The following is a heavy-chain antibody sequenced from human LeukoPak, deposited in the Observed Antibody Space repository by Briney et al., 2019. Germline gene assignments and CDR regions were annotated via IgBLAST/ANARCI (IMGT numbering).Heavy chain of an antibody. CDR3: ASSLTIFGVVPFDY. Sequence: SETLSLTCAVSGYFISSGYYGGWIRPPPGKGLEWIGSIYHSGSTYYNPSLKSRVTISVDTFKNQFSLKLSSVTAADTAVYYCASSLTIFGVVPFDYWGQGTLVTVTS. CDR1: GYFISSGYY. D-gene: IGHD3-3*01. CDR2: IYHSGST. V-gene: IGHV4-38-2*01. J-gene: IGHJ4*02.